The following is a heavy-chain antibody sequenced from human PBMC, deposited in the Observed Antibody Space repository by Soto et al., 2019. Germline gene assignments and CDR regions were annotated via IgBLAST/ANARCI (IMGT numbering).Heavy chain of an antibody. V-gene: IGHV4-30-4*01. CDR1: GGSISSGDYY. CDR2: IYYSGST. D-gene: IGHD6-13*01. Sequence: PSETLSLTCTVSGGSISSGDYYWSWIRQPPGKGLEWIGYIYYSGSTYYNPSLKSRVTISVDTSKNQFSLKLGSVTAADTAVYCCARVGAAAGYYFDYWGQGTLVTVSS. J-gene: IGHJ4*02. CDR3: ARVGAAAGYYFDY.